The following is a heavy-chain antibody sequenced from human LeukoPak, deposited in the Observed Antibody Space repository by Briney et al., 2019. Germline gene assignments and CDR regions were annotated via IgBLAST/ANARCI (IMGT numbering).Heavy chain of an antibody. CDR3: ARGNRSWYSDY. CDR2: IYHSGST. J-gene: IGHJ4*02. D-gene: IGHD6-13*01. CDR1: GGSISTYY. V-gene: IGHV4-59*01. Sequence: SETLSLTCSVSGGSISTYYWSWIRQPPGKGLEWIGYIYHSGSTNYNPSLKSRVTISVDTSNNQFSLNLNSVTAADTAVYYCARGNRSWYSDYWGQGTLVTVSS.